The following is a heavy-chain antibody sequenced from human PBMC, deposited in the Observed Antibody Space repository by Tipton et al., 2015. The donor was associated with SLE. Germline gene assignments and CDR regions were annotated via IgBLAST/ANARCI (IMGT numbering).Heavy chain of an antibody. J-gene: IGHJ6*03. CDR1: GGSFSGYY. CDR2: INHSGST. D-gene: IGHD1-1*01. Sequence: TPSLTCALYGGSFSGYYWNWIRQPPGKGPEWIGEINHSGSTNYNPSLKSRVTISVDTSKNQFSLKLSSVTAADTAVYYCARAPGLERSYYYYYYMDVWAKGTTVTVSS. CDR3: ARAPGLERSYYYYYYMDV. V-gene: IGHV4-34*01.